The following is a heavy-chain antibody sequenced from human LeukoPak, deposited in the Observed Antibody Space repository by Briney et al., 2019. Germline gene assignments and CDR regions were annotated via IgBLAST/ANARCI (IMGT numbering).Heavy chain of an antibody. CDR3: ARDSRRVLWSGELSRTYWFDP. J-gene: IGHJ5*02. CDR2: INPSGGST. D-gene: IGHD3-10*01. V-gene: IGHV1-46*01. Sequence: GASVKVSCKASGYTFTSYYMHWVRQAPGQGLEWMGIINPSGGSTSYAQKFQGRVTMTRDMSTSTVYMELSSLRSEDTAVYYCARDSRRVLWSGELSRTYWFDPWGQGTLVTVSS. CDR1: GYTFTSYY.